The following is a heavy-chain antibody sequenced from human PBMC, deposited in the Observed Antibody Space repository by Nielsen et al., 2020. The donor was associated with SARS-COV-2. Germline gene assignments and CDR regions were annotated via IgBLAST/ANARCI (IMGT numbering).Heavy chain of an antibody. J-gene: IGHJ4*02. CDR3: ARGGRYCSSTSCYSRGLDY. D-gene: IGHD2-2*01. Sequence: PGKGLEWIGYVYYSGSTYYNPSLKSRVTISVDTSKNQFSLKLSSVTAADTAVYYCARGGRYCSSTSCYSRGLDYWGQGTLVTVSS. CDR2: VYYSGST. V-gene: IGHV4-31*02.